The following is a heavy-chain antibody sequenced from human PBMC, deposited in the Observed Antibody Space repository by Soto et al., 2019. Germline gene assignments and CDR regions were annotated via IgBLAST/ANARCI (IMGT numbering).Heavy chain of an antibody. D-gene: IGHD3-3*01. J-gene: IGHJ6*02. CDR2: IYYSGNT. CDR1: GDSMSPFY. V-gene: IGHV4-59*13. CDR3: ARGVYDYWSGYYAGSGLDV. Sequence: QVPLQESGPGLVKPSETLSLTCTVSGDSMSPFYWNWIRQSPGKGLEWIGYIYYSGNTNYNPSLKSRVARSVDASKNQFYLKLSSVTAADTAVYYCARGVYDYWSGYYAGSGLDVWGQGTTVTVSS.